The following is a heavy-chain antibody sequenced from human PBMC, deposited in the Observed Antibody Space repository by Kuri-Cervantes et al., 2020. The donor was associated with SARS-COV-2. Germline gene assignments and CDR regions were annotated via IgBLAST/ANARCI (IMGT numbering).Heavy chain of an antibody. CDR1: GFTFSSYA. Sequence: ETLSLTCAASGFTFSSYAMSWVRQAPGKGLEWVSAIDGSSGDTYYADSVKGRCTISRDNSENTLYLQMNSLRAEDTAVYYCAKVDSSSSYYYYYGMDVWGQGTTVTVSS. CDR2: IDGSSGDT. CDR3: AKVDSSSSYYYYYGMDV. D-gene: IGHD6-6*01. V-gene: IGHV3-23*01. J-gene: IGHJ6*02.